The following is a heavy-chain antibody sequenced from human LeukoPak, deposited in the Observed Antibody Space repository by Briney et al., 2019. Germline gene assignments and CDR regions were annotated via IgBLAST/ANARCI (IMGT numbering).Heavy chain of an antibody. Sequence: SQTLSLTCTVSGGSISSGDYYWSWIRQPPGKGLEWIGYIYYSGSTYYNPSLKSRVTISVDTSKNQFSLKLSSVTAADTAVYYCARSMFLLTPFDYWGQGTLVTVSS. CDR3: ARSMFLLTPFDY. D-gene: IGHD3-10*02. CDR2: IYYSGST. J-gene: IGHJ4*02. CDR1: GGSISSGDYY. V-gene: IGHV4-30-4*01.